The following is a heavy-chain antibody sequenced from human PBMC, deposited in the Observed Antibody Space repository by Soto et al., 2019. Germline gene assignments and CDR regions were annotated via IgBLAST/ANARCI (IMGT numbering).Heavy chain of an antibody. CDR3: VRERTIFGVAPGGGVDV. V-gene: IGHV4-30-2*01. J-gene: IGHJ6*02. Sequence: QLQLQESGSGLVKPSQTLSLTCAVSGGSITTSDYSWSWIRQPPGRCLEWIGSIYHTGTTHYIPSLKSRVTMSLDKSKNQFSLDLTSRTAADTAVYYCVRERTIFGVAPGGGVDVWGRGTTVTVSS. CDR1: GGSITTSDYS. CDR2: IYHTGTT. D-gene: IGHD3-3*01.